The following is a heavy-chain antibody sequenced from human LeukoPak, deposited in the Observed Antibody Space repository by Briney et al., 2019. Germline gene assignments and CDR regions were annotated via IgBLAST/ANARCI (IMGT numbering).Heavy chain of an antibody. J-gene: IGHJ3*02. CDR1: GYTFTSYG. Sequence: ASVKVSCKASGYTFTSYGISWVRQAPGQGLEWMGWISAYNGNTNYAQKLQGRVTMTTDTSTSTAYMELSSLRSEDTAVYYCAREAAPGTTNAFDIWGQGTMVTVSS. CDR2: ISAYNGNT. D-gene: IGHD1-7*01. CDR3: AREAAPGTTNAFDI. V-gene: IGHV1-18*01.